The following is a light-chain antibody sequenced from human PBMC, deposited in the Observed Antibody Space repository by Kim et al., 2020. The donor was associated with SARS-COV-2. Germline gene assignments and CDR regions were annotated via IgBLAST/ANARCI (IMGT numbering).Light chain of an antibody. V-gene: IGLV2-23*01. CDR3: CSYAGSSTVV. Sequence: QSALTQPASVSGSPGQSITISCTGPSSDVGSYNLVSWYQQHAGKAPKLLIYEGSKRPSGVSNRFSGSKSGNTASLTISGLQAEDEADYYCCSYAGSSTVVFGVGTQLIVL. CDR1: SSDVGSYNL. CDR2: EGS. J-gene: IGLJ2*01.